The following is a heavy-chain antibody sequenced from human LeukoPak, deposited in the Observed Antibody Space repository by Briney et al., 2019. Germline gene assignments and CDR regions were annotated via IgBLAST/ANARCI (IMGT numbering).Heavy chain of an antibody. Sequence: SETLSLTCTVSGGSISSGSYYWSWIRQPAGKGLEWIGRIYTSGSTNYNPSLKSRVTISVDTSKNQFSLKLSSVTAADTAVYYCARELGIKEGYFDYWGQGTLVTVSS. D-gene: IGHD7-27*01. CDR3: ARELGIKEGYFDY. CDR1: GGSISSGSYY. CDR2: IYTSGST. V-gene: IGHV4-61*02. J-gene: IGHJ4*02.